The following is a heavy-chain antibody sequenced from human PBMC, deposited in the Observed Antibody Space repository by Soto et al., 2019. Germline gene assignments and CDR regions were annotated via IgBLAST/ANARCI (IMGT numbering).Heavy chain of an antibody. CDR2: ISYDGSNK. CDR3: ARAGGYYAPAAFDI. D-gene: IGHD2-2*01. J-gene: IGHJ3*02. CDR1: GFTFSSYA. V-gene: IGHV3-30-3*01. Sequence: QVQLVESGGGVVQPGRSLILSCAAYGFTFSSYAMHWVRQAPGKGLEWVAVISYDGSNKYYADSVKGRFTISRDNSKNTLYLQMNSLRAEDTAVYYCARAGGYYAPAAFDIWGQGTMVTVSS.